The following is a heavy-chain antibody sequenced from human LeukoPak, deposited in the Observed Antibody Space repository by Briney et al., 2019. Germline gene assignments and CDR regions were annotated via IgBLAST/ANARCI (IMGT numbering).Heavy chain of an antibody. CDR3: ARSQSSSLIDY. V-gene: IGHV3-33*08. CDR2: IWYDGTSK. D-gene: IGHD6-13*01. CDR1: GFTFSGYG. J-gene: IGHJ4*02. Sequence: SLRLSCAGSGFTFSGYGLHWVRQAPGKGLEWVAVIWYDGTSKDYADSVKGRFTFSRDNSKNTLYLQMNSLTVEDTAVYYCARSQSSSLIDYWGRGTLVTVSS.